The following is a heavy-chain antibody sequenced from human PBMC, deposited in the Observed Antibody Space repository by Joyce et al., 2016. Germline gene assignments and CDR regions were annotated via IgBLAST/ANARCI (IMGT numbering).Heavy chain of an antibody. V-gene: IGHV3-21*06. CDR3: ARERYGVSIRDIFDI. CDR2: ITSTGKYI. CDR1: GFTLDTYR. D-gene: IGHD4/OR15-4a*01. J-gene: IGHJ3*02. Sequence: EVLLVESGGGLIKPGGSLRLSCVASGFTLDTYRMNWVRQAPGKGLEWVPSITSTGKYIYYAESLKDRFSISRDNAKNSVYLQMNSLRAEDSAVYFCARERYGVSIRDIFDIWGQGTVVTVFS.